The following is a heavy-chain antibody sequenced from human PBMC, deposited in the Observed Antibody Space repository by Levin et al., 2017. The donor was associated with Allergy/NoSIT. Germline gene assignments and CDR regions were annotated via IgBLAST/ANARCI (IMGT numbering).Heavy chain of an antibody. CDR3: ARDMLSSVDAFDI. J-gene: IGHJ3*02. V-gene: IGHV4-4*07. Sequence: PSETLSLTCTVSGGSIRSYYWGWIRQPPGKRLEWIGHIYSTGTTNYNPSLKSRLSMSVDTSKNQFSLRLSSVTAADTAMYYCARDMLSSVDAFDIWGQGTMVTVSS. CDR1: GGSIRSYY. D-gene: IGHD6-19*01. CDR2: IYSTGTT.